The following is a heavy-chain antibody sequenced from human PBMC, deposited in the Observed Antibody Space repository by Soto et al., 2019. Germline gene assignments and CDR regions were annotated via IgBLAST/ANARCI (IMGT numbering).Heavy chain of an antibody. CDR2: ISYDGTNK. CDR1: GVNFSNHA. V-gene: IGHV3-30-3*01. D-gene: IGHD1-26*01. Sequence: LRLSCAAAGVNFSNHAMHWVRQTPGKGLEWVAAISYDGTNKYYADSVKGRFTIFRDNSKNTLYLPMNSLRAEGTAIYYCARDQNPSGSYRGIFDYWGRGTLVTVSS. CDR3: ARDQNPSGSYRGIFDY. J-gene: IGHJ4*02.